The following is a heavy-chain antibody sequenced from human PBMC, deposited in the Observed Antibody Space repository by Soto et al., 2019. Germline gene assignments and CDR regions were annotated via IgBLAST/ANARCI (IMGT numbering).Heavy chain of an antibody. V-gene: IGHV5-51*01. CDR3: ARRSSSWYLGRNWFDP. CDR2: IYPGDSDT. CDR1: GYIFTSYW. D-gene: IGHD6-13*01. J-gene: IGHJ5*02. Sequence: VESLKIACKGSGYIFTSYWICWFLQMPVKGLEWMGIIYPGDSDTRYSPSFQGQVTISADKSISTAYLQWSSLKASDTAMYYCARRSSSWYLGRNWFDPWGQGTLVTVSS.